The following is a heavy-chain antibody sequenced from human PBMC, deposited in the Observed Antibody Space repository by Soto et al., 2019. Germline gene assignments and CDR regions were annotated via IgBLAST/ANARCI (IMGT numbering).Heavy chain of an antibody. J-gene: IGHJ4*02. CDR1: GFTFSSYA. Sequence: EVQLLESGGGLVQPGGSLRLSCAASGFTFSSYAMSWVRQAPGKGLEWVSAISGSGGSTYYADSVKGRFTISRDNSKNALYLQMNSLRAEDTAVYYCAKGVGYYDSSGLYWGQGTLVTVSS. CDR2: ISGSGGST. CDR3: AKGVGYYDSSGLY. V-gene: IGHV3-23*01. D-gene: IGHD3-22*01.